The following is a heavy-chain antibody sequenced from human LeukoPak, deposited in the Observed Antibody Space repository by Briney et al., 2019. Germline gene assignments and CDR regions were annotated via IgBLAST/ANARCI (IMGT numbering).Heavy chain of an antibody. Sequence: ASVKVSCKPSGYTFTSCNMHWVRQAPGQGLEWMGIINPSTGSTTYAQKFQDRVTMTRDTSTSTVYMDLSSLRSEDTAVYYCAREPAAGYNWFDPWGQGTLVTVSS. V-gene: IGHV1-46*01. CDR3: AREPAAGYNWFDP. CDR2: INPSTGST. J-gene: IGHJ5*02. D-gene: IGHD6-25*01. CDR1: GYTFTSCN.